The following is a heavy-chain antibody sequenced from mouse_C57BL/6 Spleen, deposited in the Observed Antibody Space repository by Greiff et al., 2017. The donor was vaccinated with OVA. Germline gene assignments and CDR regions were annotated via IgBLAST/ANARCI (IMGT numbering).Heavy chain of an antibody. CDR3: AREGFTTVVDYYAMDY. V-gene: IGHV1-4*01. J-gene: IGHJ4*01. D-gene: IGHD1-1*01. CDR1: GYTFTSYT. Sequence: VKVVESGAELARPGASVKMSCKASGYTFTSYTMHWVKQRPGQGLEWIGYINPSSGYTKYNQKFKDKATLTADKSSSTAYMQLSSLTSEDSAVYYCAREGFTTVVDYYAMDYWGQGTSVTVSS. CDR2: INPSSGYT.